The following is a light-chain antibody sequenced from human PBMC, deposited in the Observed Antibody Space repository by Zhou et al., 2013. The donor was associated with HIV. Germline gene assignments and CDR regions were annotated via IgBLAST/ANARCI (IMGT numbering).Light chain of an antibody. Sequence: ETEMTQSPTTLSVSPGERATLSCRASQSVTTNLAWYQQKPGQAPRLLIYGASTRAPGIPARFSGSGSGTDFTLTISSLQPEDVATYYCQKYNSAPFTFGPGTKVDIK. V-gene: IGKV3-15*01. CDR2: GAS. CDR1: QSVTTN. J-gene: IGKJ3*01. CDR3: QKYNSAPFT.